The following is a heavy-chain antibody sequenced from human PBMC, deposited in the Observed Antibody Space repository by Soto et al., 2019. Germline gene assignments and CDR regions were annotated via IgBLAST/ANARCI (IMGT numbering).Heavy chain of an antibody. D-gene: IGHD6-6*01. CDR2: IYYSGST. Sequence: SETLSLTCTVSGGSISSGDYYWSWIRQPPGKGLEWIGYIYYSGSTYYNPSLKSRVTISVDTSKNQFSLKLSSVTAADTAVYYCARVGQLVMGQEGWFDPWGQGTLVTVSS. V-gene: IGHV4-30-4*01. J-gene: IGHJ5*02. CDR1: GGSISSGDYY. CDR3: ARVGQLVMGQEGWFDP.